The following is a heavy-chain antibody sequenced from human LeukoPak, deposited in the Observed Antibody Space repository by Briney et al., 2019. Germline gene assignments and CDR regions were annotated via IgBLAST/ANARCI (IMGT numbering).Heavy chain of an antibody. CDR1: GGTFSSYA. CDR3: ARIICSGGSCPRIHNPDYYYYGMDV. J-gene: IGHJ6*02. V-gene: IGHV1-69*04. Sequence: SVKVSCKASGGTFSSYAISWVRQAPGQGLEWMGRIIPIFGIANYAQKFQGRVTITADKSTSTAYMELSSLRSEDTAVYYCARIICSGGSCPRIHNPDYYYYGMDVWGQGTTVTVPS. CDR2: IIPIFGIA. D-gene: IGHD2-15*01.